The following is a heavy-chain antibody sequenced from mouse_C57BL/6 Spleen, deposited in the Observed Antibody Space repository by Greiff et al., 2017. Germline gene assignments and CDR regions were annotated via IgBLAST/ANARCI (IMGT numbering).Heavy chain of an antibody. D-gene: IGHD3-3*01. J-gene: IGHJ4*01. CDR2: ISDGGSYT. CDR3: ARESSRDYAMDY. V-gene: IGHV5-4*01. CDR1: GFTFSSYA. Sequence: EVQLVESGGGLVKPGGSLKLSCAASGFTFSSYAMSWVRQTPEKRLEWVATISDGGSYTYYPDNVKGRFTISRDNAKNNLYLQMSHLKSEDTAMYYCARESSRDYAMDYWGQGTSVTVSS.